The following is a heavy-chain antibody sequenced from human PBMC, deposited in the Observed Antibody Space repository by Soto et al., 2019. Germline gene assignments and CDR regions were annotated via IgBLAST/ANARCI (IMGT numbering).Heavy chain of an antibody. J-gene: IGHJ4*02. V-gene: IGHV4-59*08. CDR1: GGSVSDYY. D-gene: IGHD4-4*01. CDR3: ASGSTIINTLAY. CDR2: VYYNGTT. Sequence: PSETLSLTCFLSGGSVSDYYWSWIRQPPGKGLEWIGYVYYNGTTTYKHNPSLESRVTISVGTSKNQFSLNLSSVTAADTAMYYCASGSTIINTLAYWGQGTLVTVSS.